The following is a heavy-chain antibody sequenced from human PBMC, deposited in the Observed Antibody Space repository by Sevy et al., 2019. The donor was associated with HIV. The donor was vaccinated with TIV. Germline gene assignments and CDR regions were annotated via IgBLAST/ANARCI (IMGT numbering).Heavy chain of an antibody. Sequence: GGSLRLSCAASGFTFSDYAFHWVRQAPGKGLEWLAVISFDGNKQYFAYSVQGRFTISRDSLKNTVSLHMNSLRVEDTAVYFCARELLPGSYYYYMDVWGKGTTVTVSS. D-gene: IGHD2-15*01. CDR1: GFTFSDYA. V-gene: IGHV3-30-3*01. J-gene: IGHJ6*03. CDR2: ISFDGNKQ. CDR3: ARELLPGSYYYYMDV.